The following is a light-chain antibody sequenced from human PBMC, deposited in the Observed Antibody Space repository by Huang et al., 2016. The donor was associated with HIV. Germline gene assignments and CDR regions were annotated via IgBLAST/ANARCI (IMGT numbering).Light chain of an antibody. J-gene: IGKJ4*01. CDR3: QQRSNRPLT. V-gene: IGKV3-11*01. CDR1: QSVNTF. Sequence: EIVLTQSPATLSLSPGERATLSCRASQSVNTFLAWYQQKPGQAPRLLIYDAANRGTGIPARFSGSGSGTDFTLTISSLEPEDFAVYYCQQRSNRPLTFGGGTKVEIK. CDR2: DAA.